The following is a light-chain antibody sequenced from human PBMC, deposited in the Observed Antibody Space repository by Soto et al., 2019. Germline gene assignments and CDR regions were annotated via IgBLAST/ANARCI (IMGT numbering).Light chain of an antibody. Sequence: DIQLTQSPSSLSASVGDRVTITCRASQSISTYLNWYQQTPGKAPKLIIYAASSLHSGVPSRFRGSGSGTDLTLTISSLKPEDFATYSFQQSTAAPYTFGQGTKVEI. CDR1: QSISTY. J-gene: IGKJ2*01. CDR3: QQSTAAPYT. CDR2: AAS. V-gene: IGKV1-39*01.